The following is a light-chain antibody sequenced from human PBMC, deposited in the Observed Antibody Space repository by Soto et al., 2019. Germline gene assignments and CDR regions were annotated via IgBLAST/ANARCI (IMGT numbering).Light chain of an antibody. CDR2: LGS. V-gene: IGKV2-28*01. CDR1: QSLLHSNGYNY. J-gene: IGKJ1*01. Sequence: DIVMTQSPLSLPVTPGEQASISCRSSQSLLHSNGYNYLDWYLQKPGQSPQLLIYLGSDRASGVPDRFSGSGSGTEITLKSSRVEAEDVGVYYCMQALQTPWTFGQGTKVEIK. CDR3: MQALQTPWT.